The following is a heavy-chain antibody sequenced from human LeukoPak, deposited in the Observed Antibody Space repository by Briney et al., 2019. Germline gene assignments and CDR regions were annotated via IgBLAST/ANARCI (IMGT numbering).Heavy chain of an antibody. CDR3: ASQYSSSLWYFDY. V-gene: IGHV1-69*06. CDR1: GGTFSSYA. Sequence: GSSVKVSCKASGGTFSSYAISWVRQAPGQGLEWMGGIIPIFGTANCAQKFQGRVTITADKSTSTAYMELSSLRSEDTAVYYCASQYSSSLWYFDYWGQGTLVTVSS. D-gene: IGHD6-13*01. J-gene: IGHJ4*02. CDR2: IIPIFGTA.